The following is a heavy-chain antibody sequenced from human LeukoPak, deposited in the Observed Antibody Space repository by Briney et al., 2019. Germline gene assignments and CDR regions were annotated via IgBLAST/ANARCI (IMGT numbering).Heavy chain of an antibody. D-gene: IGHD2-8*01. CDR3: ARRLGYCINGVCYSGWFDP. Sequence: GGSLRLSCAASGFTFSSYWMHWVRQAPGKGLVWVSRINSDGSGTVYADSVKGRYTISRDNAKNTLYLQMNSLRAEDTAVYYCARRLGYCINGVCYSGWFDPWGQGTLVTVSS. J-gene: IGHJ5*02. CDR2: INSDGSGT. V-gene: IGHV3-74*01. CDR1: GFTFSSYW.